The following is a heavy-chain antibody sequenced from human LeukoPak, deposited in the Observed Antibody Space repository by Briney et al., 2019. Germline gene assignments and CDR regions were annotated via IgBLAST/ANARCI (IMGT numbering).Heavy chain of an antibody. D-gene: IGHD1-26*01. CDR1: GYVFTSHG. J-gene: IGHJ4*02. V-gene: IGHV1-46*01. CDR2: INPSGGST. Sequence: ASVRVSCKASGYVFTSHGISWVRQAPGQGLEWMGIINPSGGSTSYAQKFQGRVTMTRDMSTSTVYMELSSLRSEDTAVYYCARGGKFGELLYWGQGTLVTVSS. CDR3: ARGGKFGELLY.